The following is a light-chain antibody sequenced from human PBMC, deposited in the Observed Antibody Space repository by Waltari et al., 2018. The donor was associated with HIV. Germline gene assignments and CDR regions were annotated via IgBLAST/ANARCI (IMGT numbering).Light chain of an antibody. V-gene: IGLV3-25*03. Sequence: SYELTQPPSMSVSPGQTARITCFGDALPNRYAYWYQQRPGQAPVLVIYKDRERPSGIHERFSCSNSGTTVTLIISGVQPEDEADYDCQSADRSGSHVVFGGGTKVTV. CDR3: QSADRSGSHVV. J-gene: IGLJ2*01. CDR2: KDR. CDR1: ALPNRY.